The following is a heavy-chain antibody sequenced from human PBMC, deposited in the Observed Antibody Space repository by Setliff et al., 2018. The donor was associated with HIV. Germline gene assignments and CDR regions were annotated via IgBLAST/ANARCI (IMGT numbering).Heavy chain of an antibody. CDR1: GFRFRDYA. V-gene: IGHV3-49*03. CDR2: IRSEAHGRAT. Sequence: SCTTSGFRFRDYAMSWFRQAPGKGLEWVGFIRSEAHGRATEYAASVKGRFTFSRDDSRAIAHLQMNNLRTDDTGVYYCTSESIAVSTWGQGTLVTVSS. J-gene: IGHJ4*02. CDR3: TSESIAVST. D-gene: IGHD3-3*02.